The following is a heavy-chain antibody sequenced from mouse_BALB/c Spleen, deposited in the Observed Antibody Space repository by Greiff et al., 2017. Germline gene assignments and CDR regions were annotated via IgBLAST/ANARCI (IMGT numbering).Heavy chain of an antibody. CDR2: IYPGDGST. CDR3: ARGNRIYDYDVGDAMDY. V-gene: IGHV1S56*01. Sequence: QVQLQQSGPELVKPGASVKMSCKASGYTFTSYYIHWVKQRPGQGLEWIGWIYPGDGSTKYNEKFKGKTTLTADKSSSTAYMLLSSLTSEDSAIYFCARGNRIYDYDVGDAMDYWGQGTSVTVSS. D-gene: IGHD2-4*01. J-gene: IGHJ4*01. CDR1: GYTFTSYY.